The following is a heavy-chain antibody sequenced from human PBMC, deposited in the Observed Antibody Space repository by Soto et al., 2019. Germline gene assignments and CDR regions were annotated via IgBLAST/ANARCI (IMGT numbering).Heavy chain of an antibody. CDR1: GANFSRYA. J-gene: IGHJ6*02. CDR3: AKSSPYRFVQTFTGNPNSYTMDV. V-gene: IGHV1-69*01. D-gene: IGHD3-9*01. CDR2: IIPVFRTT. Sequence: RAPEKVACKASGANFSRYAISWVRQAPVQGLEWMGGIIPVFRTTNYEQKLQGRVTGTADGSTSTAYMVLSSLTSADTAVYYCAKSSPYRFVQTFTGNPNSYTMDVCRQGTTVT.